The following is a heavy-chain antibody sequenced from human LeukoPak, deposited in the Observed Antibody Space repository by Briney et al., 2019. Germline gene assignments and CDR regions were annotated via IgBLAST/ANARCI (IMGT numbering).Heavy chain of an antibody. D-gene: IGHD6-19*01. CDR2: ISWDGGST. CDR3: RGESTVAADAFDI. CDR1: GFTFDDYG. J-gene: IGHJ3*02. V-gene: IGHV3-43*02. Sequence: PGGSLRLSCAASGFTFDDYGLSWVRQVPGKGLEWVSLISWDGGSTYYADSVKGRFTISRDNSKNSLYLQMNSLRTEDTALYYCRGESTVAADAFDIWGQGTMVTVSS.